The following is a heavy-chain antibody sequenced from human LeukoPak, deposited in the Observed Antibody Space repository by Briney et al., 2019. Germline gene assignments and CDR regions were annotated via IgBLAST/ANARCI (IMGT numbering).Heavy chain of an antibody. Sequence: GGSLRLSCAASGFTFSSYSMNWVRQAPGKGLEWVSSISSSSSYIYYADSVKGRFTISRDNAKNSLYLQMNSLRAEDMAVYYCACSGYSSSWYSDYWGQGTLVTVSS. J-gene: IGHJ4*02. D-gene: IGHD6-13*01. CDR3: ACSGYSSSWYSDY. CDR2: ISSSSSYI. CDR1: GFTFSSYS. V-gene: IGHV3-21*01.